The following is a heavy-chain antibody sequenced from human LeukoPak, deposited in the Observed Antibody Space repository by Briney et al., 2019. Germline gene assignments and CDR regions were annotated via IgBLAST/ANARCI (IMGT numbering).Heavy chain of an antibody. V-gene: IGHV4-34*01. D-gene: IGHD3-10*01. CDR3: ARRKWGSGSYSLDY. CDR1: GGSISSYY. Sequence: KASETLSLTCTVSGGSISSYYWSWIRQPPGKGLEWIGEINHSGSTNYNPSLKSRVTISVDTSKNQFSLKLSSVTAADTAVYYCARRKWGSGSYSLDYWGQGTLVTVSS. J-gene: IGHJ4*02. CDR2: INHSGST.